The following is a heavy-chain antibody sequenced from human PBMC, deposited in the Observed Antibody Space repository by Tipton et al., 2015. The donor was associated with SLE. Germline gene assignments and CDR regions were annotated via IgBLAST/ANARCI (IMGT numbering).Heavy chain of an antibody. J-gene: IGHJ4*02. V-gene: IGHV3-43*01. D-gene: IGHD6-19*01. CDR3: VKEHSSGWPNFDC. Sequence: SLRLSCVASGFNFRPYTMHWVRQAPGKGLEWVSLINGRGVTYYGDSVEGRFTISRDNNKNSLYLQMNSLRTEDTALYYCVKEHSSGWPNFDCWGQGTLVTVSS. CDR2: INGRGVT. CDR1: GFNFRPYT.